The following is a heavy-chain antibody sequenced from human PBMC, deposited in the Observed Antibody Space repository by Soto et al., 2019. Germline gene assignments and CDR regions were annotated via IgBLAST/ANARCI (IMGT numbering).Heavy chain of an antibody. CDR3: ANTPPLSRRRLSPIDY. CDR1: GFTFSSYA. J-gene: IGHJ4*02. V-gene: IGHV3-23*01. CDR2: ISGSGGST. D-gene: IGHD2-21*02. Sequence: RLSCAASGFTFSSYAMSWVRQAPGKGLEWVSAISGSGGSTYYADSVKGRFTISRDNSKNTLYLQMNSLRAEDTAVYYCANTPPLSRRRLSPIDYSGQATLVTGSS.